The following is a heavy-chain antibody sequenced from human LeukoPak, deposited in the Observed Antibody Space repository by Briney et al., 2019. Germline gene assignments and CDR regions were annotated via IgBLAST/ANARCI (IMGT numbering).Heavy chain of an antibody. CDR3: ARDKSYGDSEDY. Sequence: GGSLRLSCAASGFTFSNYWMSWVRRAPWKGLEWVANIKQDGREKYYVDSVKGRFTISRDNAKNSLYLQMDSLRAEDTAVYYCARDKSYGDSEDYWGQGTLVTVSS. V-gene: IGHV3-7*05. J-gene: IGHJ4*02. CDR2: IKQDGREK. CDR1: GFTFSNYW. D-gene: IGHD4-17*01.